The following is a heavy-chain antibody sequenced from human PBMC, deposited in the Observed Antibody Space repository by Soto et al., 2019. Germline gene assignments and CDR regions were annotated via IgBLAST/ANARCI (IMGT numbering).Heavy chain of an antibody. CDR3: AKGYDYVSFGK. CDR2: IGGNGVSI. V-gene: IGHV3-23*01. CDR1: GFNFSSHG. J-gene: IGHJ3*01. D-gene: IGHD3-16*01. Sequence: EQLLESGGGLLQPGGSLRLSCSSSGFNFSSHGMSWVRQAPGEGLEWVSHIGGNGVSIYYADSVRGRFTISRDNSKNTLHLQFNSLRAEYTARYYRAKGYDYVSFGKWGQWTMVTVS.